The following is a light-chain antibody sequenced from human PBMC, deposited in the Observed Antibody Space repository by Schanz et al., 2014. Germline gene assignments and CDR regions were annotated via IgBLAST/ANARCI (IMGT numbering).Light chain of an antibody. J-gene: IGKJ1*01. CDR2: GAS. CDR1: QTVDSNY. CDR3: QQYGSSPTWT. V-gene: IGKV3-20*01. Sequence: EIVLTQSPGTLSLSPGERATLSCRASQTVDSNYLAWYQQKPGQAPRLLIYGASNRATGIPDRFGGSGSGTDFTLTISRLEPEDFAVYYCQQYGSSPTWTFGQGTKVEIK.